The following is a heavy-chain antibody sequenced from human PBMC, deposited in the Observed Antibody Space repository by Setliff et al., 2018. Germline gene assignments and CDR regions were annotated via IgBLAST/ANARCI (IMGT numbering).Heavy chain of an antibody. CDR3: ARLRGIAVPGAPKYYSPGY. CDR2: IYSGGSST. J-gene: IGHJ4*02. D-gene: IGHD6-19*01. Sequence: PGGSLRLSCAASGFTFSTYRMHWVRQAPGKGLEWVSVIYSGGSSTYYADSVRGRFTISRDNAKNSLFLQMNSLRVEDTAVYYCARLRGIAVPGAPKYYSPGYWGQGTLVTVSS. V-gene: IGHV3-NL1*01. CDR1: GFTFSTYR.